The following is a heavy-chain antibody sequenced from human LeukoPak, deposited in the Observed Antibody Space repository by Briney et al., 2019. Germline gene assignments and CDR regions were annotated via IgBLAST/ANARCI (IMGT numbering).Heavy chain of an antibody. Sequence: GGSLRLSCAASGFTFSSYSMNWVRQAPGKGLEWVSSISSSSSYIYYVDSVKGRFTISRDNAKNTLYLQMGSLRAEDMAVYYCARDHAPAVNIVVVPAALPDYWGQGTLVTVPS. CDR3: ARDHAPAVNIVVVPAALPDY. CDR2: ISSSSSYI. CDR1: GFTFSSYS. J-gene: IGHJ4*02. D-gene: IGHD2-2*01. V-gene: IGHV3-21*01.